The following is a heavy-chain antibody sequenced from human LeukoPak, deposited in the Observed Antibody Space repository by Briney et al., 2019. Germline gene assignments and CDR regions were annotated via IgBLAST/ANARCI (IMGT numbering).Heavy chain of an antibody. D-gene: IGHD3-16*01. CDR1: GASIGANNYY. V-gene: IGHV4-61*02. Sequence: PSETLSLTCNVSGASIGANNYYWTWIRQPAGKGLEWIGRIYTDGTTNYSPSLKSRVTIFLDKPKNQFSLKLTSMTAADSAVYYCARFAFSSLRLDYWGQGAQVIVSS. CDR2: IYTDGTT. CDR3: ARFAFSSLRLDY. J-gene: IGHJ4*02.